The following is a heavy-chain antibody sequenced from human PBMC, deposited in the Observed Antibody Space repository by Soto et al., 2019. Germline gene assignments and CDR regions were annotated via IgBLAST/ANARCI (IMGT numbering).Heavy chain of an antibody. Sequence: EVQLVESGGGLVNPGGSLRLSCEVSGIDFTYAWMTWVRQAPGRGLECIGRIKSKASGGSIDYAAPVKGRFTISRDDSSSMLYLQMNSLISEDTGVYYCTHIGRLPPNEAFATWGRGTVVTVSS. J-gene: IGHJ3*02. CDR1: GIDFTYAW. CDR2: IKSKASGGSI. CDR3: THIGRLPPNEAFAT. V-gene: IGHV3-15*01. D-gene: IGHD1-26*01.